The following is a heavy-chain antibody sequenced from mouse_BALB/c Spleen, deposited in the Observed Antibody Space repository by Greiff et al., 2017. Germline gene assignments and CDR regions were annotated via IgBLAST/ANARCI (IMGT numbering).Heavy chain of an antibody. Sequence: QVQLQQPGADLVKPGASVKLSCKASGYTFTSYWMHWVQQRPGQGLEWIGEINPSNGRTNYNEKFKSKATLTVDKSSSTAYMQLSSLTSEDSAVYYCARSRGNYDYAMDYWGQGTSVTVSS. J-gene: IGHJ4*01. CDR3: ARSRGNYDYAMDY. CDR2: INPSNGRT. V-gene: IGHV1S81*02. D-gene: IGHD2-1*01. CDR1: GYTFTSYW.